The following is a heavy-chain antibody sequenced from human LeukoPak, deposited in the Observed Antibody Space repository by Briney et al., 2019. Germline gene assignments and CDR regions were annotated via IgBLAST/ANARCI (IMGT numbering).Heavy chain of an antibody. CDR3: ASETYSSSWYPRYYYYYYMDV. J-gene: IGHJ6*03. CDR2: IYYSGST. CDR1: GYSISSGYY. D-gene: IGHD6-13*01. V-gene: IGHV4-38-2*02. Sequence: SETLSLTCTVSGYSISSGYYWGWIRQPPGKGLEWIGSIYYSGSTYYNPSLKSRVTISVDTSKNQFSLKLSSVTAADTAVYYCASETYSSSWYPRYYYYYYMDVWGKGTTVTVSS.